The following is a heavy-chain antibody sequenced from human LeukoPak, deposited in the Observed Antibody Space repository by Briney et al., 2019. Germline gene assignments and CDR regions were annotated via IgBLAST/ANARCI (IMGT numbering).Heavy chain of an antibody. D-gene: IGHD4-17*01. J-gene: IGHJ1*01. CDR3: VRDMSTATTCYLQH. CDR1: GFTFSAYS. Sequence: GGSLRLSCAASGFTFSAYSMNWVRQAPGKGLEWVSSISRNSRHVYYADSVKGRFSISREDADNSVFLQMNGLTAEDTALYYCVRDMSTATTCYLQHWGQGTLVTVSS. CDR2: ISRNSRHV. V-gene: IGHV3-21*06.